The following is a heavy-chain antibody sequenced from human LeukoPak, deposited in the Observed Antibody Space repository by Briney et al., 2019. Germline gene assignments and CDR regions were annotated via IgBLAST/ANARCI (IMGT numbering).Heavy chain of an antibody. J-gene: IGHJ4*02. Sequence: GGSLRLSCAASGFTVSSNYMSWVRQAPGKGPEWVSVIYSGGSTYYADSVKGRFTISRDNSKNTLYLQMNSLRAEDTAVYYCAKSFGSGRYADYWGQGTLVTVSS. D-gene: IGHD3-3*01. CDR2: IYSGGST. V-gene: IGHV3-66*01. CDR3: AKSFGSGRYADY. CDR1: GFTVSSNY.